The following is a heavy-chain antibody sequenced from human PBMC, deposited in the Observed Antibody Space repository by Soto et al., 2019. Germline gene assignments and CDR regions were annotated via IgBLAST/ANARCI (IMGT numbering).Heavy chain of an antibody. CDR2: IYYIGST. D-gene: IGHD2-2*01. V-gene: IGHV4-59*01. Sequence: SETLSLTCTVSGGSISSYYWGWIRQPPGKGLEWIGYIYYIGSTNYNPSLKSRVTISVDTSKNQFSLKLSSVTAADTAVYYCARGLRRQLLNWFDPWGQGTLVTVSS. CDR1: GGSISSYY. J-gene: IGHJ5*02. CDR3: ARGLRRQLLNWFDP.